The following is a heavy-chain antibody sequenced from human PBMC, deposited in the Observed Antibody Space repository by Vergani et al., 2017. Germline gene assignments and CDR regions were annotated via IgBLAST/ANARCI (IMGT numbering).Heavy chain of an antibody. J-gene: IGHJ4*02. D-gene: IGHD2-8*01. CDR2: INPSGGST. V-gene: IGHV1-46*03. CDR3: ARGVVLMVYATHTLXFDY. CDR1: GYTFTSYY. Sequence: QVQLVQSGAEVKKPGASVKVSCKASGYTFTSYYMHWVRQAPGQGLEWMGIINPSGGSTSYAQKFQGRVTMTRDTSTSTVYMELSSLRSEDTAVYYCARGVVLMVYATHTLXFDYWGQGTLVTVSS.